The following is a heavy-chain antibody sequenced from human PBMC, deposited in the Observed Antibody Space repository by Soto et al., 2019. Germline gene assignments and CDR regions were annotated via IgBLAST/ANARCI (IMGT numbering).Heavy chain of an antibody. D-gene: IGHD3-10*01. J-gene: IGHJ4*02. CDR1: GFIFKMYW. V-gene: IGHV3-74*01. CDR2: IYNDGTYS. CDR3: TRGPRPISTGTGAY. Sequence: GGSLRLSCAASGFIFKMYWMHWVRQSPGKGLVWISRIYNDGTYSDYADSVRGRFTISRDNVNDTLYLQMNNLRAEDSGLYYCTRGPRPISTGTGAYWGQGTHVTVS.